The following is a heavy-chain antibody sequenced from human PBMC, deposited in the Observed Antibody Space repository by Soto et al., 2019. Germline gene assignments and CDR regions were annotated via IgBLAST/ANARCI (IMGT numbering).Heavy chain of an antibody. Sequence: PSETLSLTCAVSGAPISSGTYPWSWIRQPPGKGLEWIGYIYHSGSTYYNPSLRSRLTISVDRSKKQFSLRLTSVTAADTAVYYCVRGSAAGGMDVWGQGTTVTV. D-gene: IGHD6-25*01. CDR2: IYHSGST. J-gene: IGHJ6*02. V-gene: IGHV4-30-2*01. CDR3: VRGSAAGGMDV. CDR1: GAPISSGTYP.